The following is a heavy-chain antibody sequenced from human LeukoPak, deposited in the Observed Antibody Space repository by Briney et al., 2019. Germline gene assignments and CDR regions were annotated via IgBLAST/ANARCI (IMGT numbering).Heavy chain of an antibody. Sequence: GASVKVSCKASGYTFTSYAMNWVRQAPGQGLEWMGWINPNSGGTNYAQKFQGRVTMTRDTSISTAYMELSRLRSDDTAVYYCARSLTRSIAVPDYWGQGTLVTVSS. J-gene: IGHJ4*02. D-gene: IGHD6-19*01. CDR3: ARSLTRSIAVPDY. CDR2: INPNSGGT. V-gene: IGHV1-2*02. CDR1: GYTFTSYA.